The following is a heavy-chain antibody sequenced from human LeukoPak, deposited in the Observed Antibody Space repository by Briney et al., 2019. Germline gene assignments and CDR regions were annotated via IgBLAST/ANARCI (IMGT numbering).Heavy chain of an antibody. CDR2: INPSGGST. D-gene: IGHD1-14*01. J-gene: IGHJ5*02. Sequence: ASVKVSCKASGYTFASYYMHWVRQAPGQGLEWMGIINPSGGSTSYAQKFQGRVTMTRDTSTSTVYMELSSLRSEDTAVYYCARDTWARRGEFDPWGQGTLVTVSS. CDR3: ARDTWARRGEFDP. CDR1: GYTFASYY. V-gene: IGHV1-46*01.